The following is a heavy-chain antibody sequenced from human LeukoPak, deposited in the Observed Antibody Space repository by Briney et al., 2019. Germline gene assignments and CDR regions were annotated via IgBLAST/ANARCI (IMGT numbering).Heavy chain of an antibody. V-gene: IGHV1-18*01. D-gene: IGHD5-12*01. Sequence: ASMKVSCKPSGYTFTSYGISWVRQAPGQGLEWMGWISADNGKTNYAQKLQGRVTMTTDTSTTTAYMELSSLRSDDTAVYYCARRGYPVYYYYMDVWGKGTTVSISS. CDR2: ISADNGKT. CDR1: GYTFTSYG. CDR3: ARRGYPVYYYYMDV. J-gene: IGHJ6*03.